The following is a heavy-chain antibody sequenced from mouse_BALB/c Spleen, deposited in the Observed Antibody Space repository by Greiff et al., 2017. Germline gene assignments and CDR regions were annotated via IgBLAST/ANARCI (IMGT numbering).Heavy chain of an antibody. Sequence: EVKLMESGGGLVQPGGSRKLSCAASGFTFSSFGMHWVRQAPEKGLEWVAYISSGSSTIYYADTVKGRFTISRDNPKNTLFLQMTSLRSEDTAMYYCARTTDAMDYWGQGTSVPVSS. J-gene: IGHJ4*01. V-gene: IGHV5-17*02. CDR3: ARTTDAMDY. D-gene: IGHD1-1*01. CDR2: ISSGSSTI. CDR1: GFTFSSFG.